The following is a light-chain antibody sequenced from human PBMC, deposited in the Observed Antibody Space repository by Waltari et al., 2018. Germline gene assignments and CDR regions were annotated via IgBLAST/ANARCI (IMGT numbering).Light chain of an antibody. V-gene: IGKV4-1*01. CDR2: WAS. Sequence: DIVMTQSPDSLAVSLGARATIDCKSSQSVLFSSNNKDSFAWYQQKPGQPPKLLIYWASTRQSGVPDRFSGSGSGTDFTLTISSLQAEDVAVYFCQQYVAAPLTFGGGTKVEIK. CDR3: QQYVAAPLT. CDR1: QSVLFSSNNKDS. J-gene: IGKJ4*01.